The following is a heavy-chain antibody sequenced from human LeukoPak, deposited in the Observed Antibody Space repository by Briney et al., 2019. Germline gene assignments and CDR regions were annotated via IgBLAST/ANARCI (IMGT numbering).Heavy chain of an antibody. Sequence: PSETLSLTCTVSGGSISNYYWSWIRQPAGKGLEWIGRIYSSGSTNYSPSLQSRVTMSLDTSKNQFSLKLSSVTAADTAVYYCARRDSSSWYFDYWGQGTLVTVSS. D-gene: IGHD6-13*01. V-gene: IGHV4-4*07. CDR1: GGSISNYY. J-gene: IGHJ4*02. CDR3: ARRDSSSWYFDY. CDR2: IYSSGST.